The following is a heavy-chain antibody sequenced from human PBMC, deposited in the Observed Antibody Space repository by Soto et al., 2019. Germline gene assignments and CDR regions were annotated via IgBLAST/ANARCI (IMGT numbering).Heavy chain of an antibody. CDR2: IVVGSGNT. CDR3: AADQDIVVVVAGGMDV. D-gene: IGHD2-15*01. J-gene: IGHJ6*02. CDR1: GFTFTSSA. V-gene: IGHV1-58*01. Sequence: SVKVSCKASGFTFTSSAVQWVRQARGQRLEWIGWIVVGSGNTNYAQKFQERVTITRDMSTSTAYMELSSLRSEDTAVYYCAADQDIVVVVAGGMDVWGQGTTVTVSS.